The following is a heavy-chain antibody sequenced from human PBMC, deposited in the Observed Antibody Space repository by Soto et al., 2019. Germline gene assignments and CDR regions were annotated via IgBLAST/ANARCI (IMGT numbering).Heavy chain of an antibody. D-gene: IGHD3-9*01. V-gene: IGHV3-30-3*01. CDR2: ISYDGSNK. CDR3: ARGGGYDILSHFDY. J-gene: IGHJ4*02. CDR1: GFTFSSYA. Sequence: GSLRLSCAASGFTFSSYAMHWVRQAPGKGLEWVAVISYDGSNKYYADSVKGRFTISRDNSKNTLYLQMNSLRAEDTAVYYCARGGGYDILSHFDYWGQGTLVTVSS.